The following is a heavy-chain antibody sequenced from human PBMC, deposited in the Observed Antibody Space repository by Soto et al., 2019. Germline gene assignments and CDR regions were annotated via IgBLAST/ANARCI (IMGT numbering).Heavy chain of an antibody. V-gene: IGHV3-33*01. CDR3: ARGRFSYGYWNYYCYYYGMDV. Sequence: GGSLRLSCAASGFTFSSYGMHWVRQAPGKGLEWVAVIWYDGSNKYYADSVKGRFTISRDNSKNTLYLQMNSLRAEDTAVYYCARGRFSYGYWNYYCYYYGMDVWGQGTTVTVSS. J-gene: IGHJ6*02. D-gene: IGHD5-18*01. CDR1: GFTFSSYG. CDR2: IWYDGSNK.